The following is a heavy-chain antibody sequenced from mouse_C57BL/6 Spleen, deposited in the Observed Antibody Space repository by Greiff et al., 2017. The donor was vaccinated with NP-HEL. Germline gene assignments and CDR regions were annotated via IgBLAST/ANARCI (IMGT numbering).Heavy chain of an antibody. CDR1: GYTFTSYW. CDR3: ARSTVVAKKGDFDD. D-gene: IGHD1-1*01. V-gene: IGHV1-59*01. Sequence: QVQLQQPGAELVRPGTSVKLSCKASGYTFTSYWMHWVKQRPGQGLEWIGVIDPSDSYTNYNQKFKGKATLTVDTSSSTAYMQLSSLTSEDSAVYYCARSTVVAKKGDFDDWGQGTTLTVSS. CDR2: IDPSDSYT. J-gene: IGHJ2*01.